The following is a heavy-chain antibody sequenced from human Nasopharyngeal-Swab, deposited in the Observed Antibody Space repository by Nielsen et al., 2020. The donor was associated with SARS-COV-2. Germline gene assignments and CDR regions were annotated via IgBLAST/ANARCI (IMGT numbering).Heavy chain of an antibody. CDR1: GFTFTSSA. Sequence: SVKVSCKASGFTFTSSAMQWVRQARGQRLEWIGWIVVGSGNTNYAQKFQERVTITRDMSTSTAYMELSSLRSEDTAVYYCAAETSYPYDFWSGSYYYYGMDVWGQGTTLTVSS. D-gene: IGHD3-3*01. V-gene: IGHV1-58*02. CDR3: AAETSYPYDFWSGSYYYYGMDV. J-gene: IGHJ6*02. CDR2: IVVGSGNT.